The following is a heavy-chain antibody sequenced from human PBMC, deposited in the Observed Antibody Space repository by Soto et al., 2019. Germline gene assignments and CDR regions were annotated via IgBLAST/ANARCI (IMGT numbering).Heavy chain of an antibody. CDR1: GYTFTSYG. CDR2: ISAYNGNK. V-gene: IGHV1-18*01. CDR3: ARGSEDATMVRGDLDY. Sequence: QVQLVQSGAEVKKPGASVKVSCKASGYTFTSYGITWVRQAPGQGLEWVGGISAYNGNKNYAQKLQGRVTMTTDTSTSTAYMELGILRSDDTAVYYCARGSEDATMVRGDLDYWGQGALVTVS. D-gene: IGHD3-10*01. J-gene: IGHJ4*02.